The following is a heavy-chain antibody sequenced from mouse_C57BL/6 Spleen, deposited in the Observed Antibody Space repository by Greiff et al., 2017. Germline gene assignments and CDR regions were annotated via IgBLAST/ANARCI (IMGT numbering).Heavy chain of an antibody. CDR3: TGGYDYDGAMDY. J-gene: IGHJ4*01. CDR2: IRLKSDNYAT. CDR1: GFTFSNYW. D-gene: IGHD2-4*01. Sequence: EVKLVESVGGLVQPGGSMKLSCVASGFTFSNYWMNWVRQSPEKGLEWVAQIRLKSDNYATHYAESVKGRFTISRDDSKSSVYLQMNNLRAEDTGIYYCTGGYDYDGAMDYWGQGTSVTVSS. V-gene: IGHV6-3*01.